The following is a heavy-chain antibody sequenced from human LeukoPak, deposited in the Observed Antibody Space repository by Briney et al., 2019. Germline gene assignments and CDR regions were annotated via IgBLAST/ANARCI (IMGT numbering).Heavy chain of an antibody. CDR1: GGSFSGYY. CDR2: INHSGST. Sequence: ASETLSLTCAVYGGSFSGYYWSWIRQPPGKGLEWIGEINHSGSTNYNPSLKSRVTISVDTSKNQFSLKLSSVTAADTAVYYCARGPPDCSSTSCYAFDAFDIWGQGTMVTVSS. D-gene: IGHD2-2*01. CDR3: ARGPPDCSSTSCYAFDAFDI. J-gene: IGHJ3*02. V-gene: IGHV4-34*01.